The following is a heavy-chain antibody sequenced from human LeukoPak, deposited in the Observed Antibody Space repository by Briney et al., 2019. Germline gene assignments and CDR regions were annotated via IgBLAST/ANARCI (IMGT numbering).Heavy chain of an antibody. CDR1: GFTFSSYA. Sequence: GGSLRLSCAASGFTFSSYAMSWVRQAPGKGLEWVSAISGSGGSTYYADSVKGRFTISRDNSKNTLYLQMNSLRAEDTAVYYCAKDFIRGYYYTPFDYWGQGTLVTVSS. J-gene: IGHJ4*02. CDR3: AKDFIRGYYYTPFDY. V-gene: IGHV3-23*01. D-gene: IGHD3-22*01. CDR2: ISGSGGST.